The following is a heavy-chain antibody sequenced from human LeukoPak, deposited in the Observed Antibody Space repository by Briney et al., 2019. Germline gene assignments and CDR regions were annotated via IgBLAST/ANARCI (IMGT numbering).Heavy chain of an antibody. D-gene: IGHD3-10*01. CDR2: IRESGGGT. J-gene: IGHJ4*02. CDR3: ARRGIVIRGVLIMGFHKEGYYFDY. V-gene: IGHV3-23*01. Sequence: GGSLRLSCAASGFTVNTHYMTWVRQAPGKGLEWVSGIRESGGGTNYADSVKGRFTISRDNSMNTVYLQMNSLRAEDTAVYFCARRGIVIRGVLIMGFHKEGYYFDYWGQGILVTVSS. CDR1: GFTVNTHY.